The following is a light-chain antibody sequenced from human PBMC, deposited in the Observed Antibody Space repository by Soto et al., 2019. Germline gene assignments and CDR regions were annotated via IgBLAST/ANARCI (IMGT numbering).Light chain of an antibody. V-gene: IGLV2-8*01. CDR2: EVT. CDR1: SSDVGAYNY. CDR3: TSHAGTNNFPYV. J-gene: IGLJ1*01. Sequence: QAVVTQPPSASGSPGQSVTISCTGTSSDVGAYNYVSWYQHRPGKAPKLMIYEVTKRPSGVPDRFSGAKSGNTASLTVSGLQAEDEADYYCTSHAGTNNFPYVFGTGTKVTVL.